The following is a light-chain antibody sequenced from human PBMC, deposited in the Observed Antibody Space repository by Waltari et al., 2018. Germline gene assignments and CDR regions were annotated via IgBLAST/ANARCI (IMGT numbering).Light chain of an antibody. CDR1: HGSLYPTSY. J-gene: IGLJ3*02. CDR3: LLYMGGGIWV. Sequence: QTVVTQEPSFSVFPGGTVTPPCALSHGSLYPTSYSPWYQQTPGQAPRTLIYKSNTRSSGVPDRFSGSIFGNKAALTITGAQADDESDYYCLLYMGGGIWVFGGGTKLTVI. CDR2: KSN. V-gene: IGLV8-61*01.